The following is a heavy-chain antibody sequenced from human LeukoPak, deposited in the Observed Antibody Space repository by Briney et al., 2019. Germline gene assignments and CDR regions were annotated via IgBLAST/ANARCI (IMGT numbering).Heavy chain of an antibody. V-gene: IGHV3-7*03. CDR2: IKKDGSEK. J-gene: IGHJ4*02. D-gene: IGHD3-22*01. Sequence: GGSLRLSCATSGFSFSSFWMSWVRQAPGKGLEWVANIKKDGSEKYYVDSVKGRFTISRDNVKNSLYLQMNSLRAEDTGVYYCAGIDSSGYYYFDYWGQGTLVTVSS. CDR3: AGIDSSGYYYFDY. CDR1: GFSFSSFW.